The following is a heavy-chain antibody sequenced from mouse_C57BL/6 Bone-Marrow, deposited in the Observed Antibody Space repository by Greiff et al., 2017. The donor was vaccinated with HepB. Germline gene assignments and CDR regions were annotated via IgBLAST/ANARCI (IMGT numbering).Heavy chain of an antibody. Sequence: EVHLVESGGDLVKPGGSLKLSCAASGFTFSSYGMSWVRQTPDKRLEWVATISSGGSYTYYPDSVKGRFTISRDNAKNTLYLQMSSLKSEDTAMYYCARHGYYGSSWGWYFDVWATGTTVTVSS. CDR2: ISSGGSYT. J-gene: IGHJ1*03. D-gene: IGHD1-1*01. CDR3: ARHGYYGSSWGWYFDV. V-gene: IGHV5-6*01. CDR1: GFTFSSYG.